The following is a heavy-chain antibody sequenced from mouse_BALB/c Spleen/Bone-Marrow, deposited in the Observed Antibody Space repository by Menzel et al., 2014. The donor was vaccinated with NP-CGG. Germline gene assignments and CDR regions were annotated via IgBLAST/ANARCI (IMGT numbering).Heavy chain of an antibody. Sequence: EVKLQESGAELVKPGASVKLSCTPSGFNIKDTYMHWVKQRPEQGLEWIGRIDPANGNTKYDPKFQGKATITADTSSNTAYLQLSSLTSEDTAVYYCVRSREYYFDYWGQGTTLTVSS. CDR3: VRSREYYFDY. J-gene: IGHJ2*01. V-gene: IGHV14-3*02. D-gene: IGHD1-1*01. CDR1: GFNIKDTY. CDR2: IDPANGNT.